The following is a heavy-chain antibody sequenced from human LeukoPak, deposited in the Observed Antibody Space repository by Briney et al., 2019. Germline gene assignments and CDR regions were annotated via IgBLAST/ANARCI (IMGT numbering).Heavy chain of an antibody. Sequence: ASVKVSCKASGYTFTGYYMHWVRQAPGQGLEWRGWINPNSGGTNYAQKFQGRVTMTRDTSISTAYMELSRLRSDDTAVYYCARESDCSGGSCYSDYWGQGTLVTVSS. D-gene: IGHD2-15*01. J-gene: IGHJ4*02. CDR3: ARESDCSGGSCYSDY. CDR1: GYTFTGYY. V-gene: IGHV1-2*02. CDR2: INPNSGGT.